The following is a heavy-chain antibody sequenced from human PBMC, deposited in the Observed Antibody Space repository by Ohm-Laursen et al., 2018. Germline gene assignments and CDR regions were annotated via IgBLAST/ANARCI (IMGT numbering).Heavy chain of an antibody. CDR2: INSDGRST. J-gene: IGHJ3*02. CDR3: AREDAFDI. V-gene: IGHV3-74*01. Sequence: SLRLSCAASGFTLSNYWMHWVRQAPGKGLVRVSDINSDGRSTWYADAVKGRFTISRDNAENSLYLQMNNLRGEDTAVYYCAREDAFDIWGQGTMVTVSS. CDR1: GFTLSNYW.